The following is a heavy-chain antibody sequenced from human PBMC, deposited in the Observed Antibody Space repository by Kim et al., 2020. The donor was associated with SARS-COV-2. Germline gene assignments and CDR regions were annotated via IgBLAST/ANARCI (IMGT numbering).Heavy chain of an antibody. D-gene: IGHD6-19*01. Sequence: GGSLRLSCTASGFTFRDYYMSWIRQAPGKGLEWVSYIRSGSSYTKYADSVKGRFTISRDNAKKSLYLQMNSLRAEDTAVYFCARTVPVAASFEDYWGQGTLVTVSS. J-gene: IGHJ4*02. CDR2: IRSGSSYT. V-gene: IGHV3-11*03. CDR1: GFTFRDYY. CDR3: ARTVPVAASFEDY.